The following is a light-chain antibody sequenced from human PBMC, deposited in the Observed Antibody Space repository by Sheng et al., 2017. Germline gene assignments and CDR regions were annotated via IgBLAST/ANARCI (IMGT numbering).Light chain of an antibody. CDR1: PSVGTN. Sequence: ETVMTQSPATLSVSPGERATLSCRASPSVGTNLAWYQQKPGQAPRLLIYGASTGATGIPARFSGSGSGTEFTLTISSLQSEDFAVYYCQQYGSSPFTFGPGTKVDIK. J-gene: IGKJ3*01. CDR3: QQYGSSPFT. V-gene: IGKV3-15*01. CDR2: GAS.